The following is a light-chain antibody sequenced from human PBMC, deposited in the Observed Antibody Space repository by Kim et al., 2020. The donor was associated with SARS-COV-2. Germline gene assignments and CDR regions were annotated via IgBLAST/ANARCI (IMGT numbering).Light chain of an antibody. CDR1: SSNIGSNV. J-gene: IGLJ3*02. V-gene: IGLV1-44*01. CDR3: VAWDDSLNGSV. CDR2: SND. Sequence: GQRVTISCSGSSSNIGSNVVNWYQQLPGTAPKLLIYSNDYRPSGVPDRFSGSKSGTSASLAISGLQSKDEADYYCVAWDDSLNGSVFGGGTQLTVL.